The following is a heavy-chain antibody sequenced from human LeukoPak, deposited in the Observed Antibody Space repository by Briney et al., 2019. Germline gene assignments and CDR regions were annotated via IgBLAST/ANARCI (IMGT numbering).Heavy chain of an antibody. D-gene: IGHD1-26*01. Sequence: GGSLRLSCAASGFTFSDFYMSWIRQAPGKGLEWVSFINTSDSYSSIHYADSVKGRFTVSRDNAKNSLYLQMNSLRAEDTAVYYCATRGVGAINPNWFDPWGQRTLVTVSS. V-gene: IGHV3-11*04. CDR3: ATRGVGAINPNWFDP. CDR1: GFTFSDFY. CDR2: INTSDSYSSI. J-gene: IGHJ5*02.